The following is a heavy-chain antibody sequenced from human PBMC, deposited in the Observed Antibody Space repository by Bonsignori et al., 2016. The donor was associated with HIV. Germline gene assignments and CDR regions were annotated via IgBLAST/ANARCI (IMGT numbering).Heavy chain of an antibody. CDR2: IYTSGST. V-gene: IGHV4-4*07. CDR3: ARDRGYYGSGSFIDY. D-gene: IGHD3-10*01. J-gene: IGHJ4*02. CDR1: GGSISSYY. Sequence: SETLSLTCTVSGGSISSYYWSWIRQPAGKGLEWIGRIYTSGSTNYNPSLKSRVTMSVDTSKNQFSLKLSSVTAADTAVYYCARDRGYYGSGSFIDYWGQGTLVTVSS.